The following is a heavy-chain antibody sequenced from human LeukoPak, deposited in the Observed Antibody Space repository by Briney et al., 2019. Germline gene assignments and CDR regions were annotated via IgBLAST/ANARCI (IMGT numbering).Heavy chain of an antibody. D-gene: IGHD3-10*01. CDR1: GYRFTAYH. V-gene: IGHV1-2*02. CDR2: IDPNSGGT. CDR3: ARGDYYGSPKVVAA. Sequence: ASVKVSCKASGYRFTAYHMHWVRQAPGQGLEWMGWIDPNSGGTDSAQRFQDRVTMTRDTSISTAYIELNFLGSDDTAVFYCARGDYYGSPKVVAAWGQGTLVTVSS. J-gene: IGHJ5*02.